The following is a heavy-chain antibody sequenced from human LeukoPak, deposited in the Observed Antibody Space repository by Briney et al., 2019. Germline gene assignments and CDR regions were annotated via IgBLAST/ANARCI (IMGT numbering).Heavy chain of an antibody. J-gene: IGHJ4*02. Sequence: GGSLRLSCAASGFTFSSYGMNWVRQAPGKGLEWVSSISSSGSYKYYADSVKGRFTISRDNAKNSPYLQMNSLRAEDTAVYYCARGLSSGWGQGTLVTVSS. CDR1: GFTFSSYG. V-gene: IGHV3-21*01. CDR3: ARGLSSG. CDR2: ISSSGSYK. D-gene: IGHD6-19*01.